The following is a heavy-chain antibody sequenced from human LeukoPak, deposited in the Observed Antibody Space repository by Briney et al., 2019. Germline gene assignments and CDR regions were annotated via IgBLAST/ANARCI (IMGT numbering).Heavy chain of an antibody. V-gene: IGHV3-9*01. J-gene: IGHJ4*02. CDR2: ISWNRGSI. CDR1: GFTFDEYA. CDR3: AKDISSLGELSEGFDY. Sequence: GRSLRLSCAASGFTFDEYAMPWVRQAPGKGVGWGSGISWNRGSIGYADSVEGRFPISRGKAQKSPYLQMNSLSAEDTALYYCAKDISSLGELSEGFDYWGQGTLVTGSS. D-gene: IGHD3-16*02.